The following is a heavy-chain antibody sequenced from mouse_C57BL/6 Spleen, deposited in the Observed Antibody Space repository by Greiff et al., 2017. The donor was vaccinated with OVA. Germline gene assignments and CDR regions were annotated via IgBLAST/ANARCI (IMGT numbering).Heavy chain of an antibody. D-gene: IGHD1-1*01. CDR2: ISSGGDET. V-gene: IGHV5-9-1*02. Sequence: EVQLVESGEGLVKPGGSLKLSCAASGFTFSSYSMSWVRQTPEKRLEWVAYISSGGDETHYAHTVKGRFTISRDNARNTMYLQMSSLKSEDTAMYYCTRATTVVAEGLYAMDYWGQGTSVTVSS. CDR1: GFTFSSYS. CDR3: TRATTVVAEGLYAMDY. J-gene: IGHJ4*01.